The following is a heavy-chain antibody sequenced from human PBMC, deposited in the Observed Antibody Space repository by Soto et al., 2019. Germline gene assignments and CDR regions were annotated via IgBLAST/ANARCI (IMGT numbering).Heavy chain of an antibody. CDR3: TTATYDFWTGTYYFDF. CDR2: IKSKTDGGTT. Sequence: GGSLRLSCAASGFTFSNAWMSWVRQGPGKGLEWVGRIKSKTDGGTTDYAAPVKGRFTMSRDDPTNTLFLQMISLKTEDTAVYYWTTATYDFWTGTYYFDFWGQGALVTVSS. D-gene: IGHD3-3*01. CDR1: GFTFSNAW. J-gene: IGHJ4*01. V-gene: IGHV3-15*07.